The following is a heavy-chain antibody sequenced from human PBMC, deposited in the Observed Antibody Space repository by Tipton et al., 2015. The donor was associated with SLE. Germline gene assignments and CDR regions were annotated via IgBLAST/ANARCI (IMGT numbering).Heavy chain of an antibody. CDR3: ARHGTKGYCSGGGCSPGAWFDP. V-gene: IGHV4-39*07. CDR2: AYYSGTT. Sequence: TLSLTCTVSGGSISSSSYYWGWIRQPPGKGLEWIGTAYYSGTTYYNPSLKSRVTISVDTSKNQFSLKLSSLTAADTAVYFCARHGTKGYCSGGGCSPGAWFDPWGQGTLVTVSS. J-gene: IGHJ5*02. CDR1: GGSISSSSYY. D-gene: IGHD2-15*01.